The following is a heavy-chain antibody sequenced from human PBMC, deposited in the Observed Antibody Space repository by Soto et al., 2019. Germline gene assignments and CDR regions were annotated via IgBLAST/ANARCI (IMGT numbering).Heavy chain of an antibody. V-gene: IGHV1-18*04. CDR2: VSPYNGNA. CDR3: AREISFILAAHAY. Sequence: EASVKVSCKTSGYTFSNYAISWVRQAPGQGLEWMGWVSPYNGNANYTEKFQGRVSMTTDTSTTTAYMELTSLTSDDTAIYYCAREISFILAAHAYWGQGTPVTVPS. CDR1: GYTFSNYA. J-gene: IGHJ4*02. D-gene: IGHD2-21*01.